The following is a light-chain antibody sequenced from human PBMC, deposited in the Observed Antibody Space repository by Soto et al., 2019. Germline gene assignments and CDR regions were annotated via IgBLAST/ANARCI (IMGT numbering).Light chain of an antibody. Sequence: LTQPHSVSESPGQSVTISCTGTPSDVGASNYVSWYQQQPGKAPKLMISEVSKRPSGVPDRFAGSTSGNTASLTVSWRQAEDEADHYCSSSAGTKNMVFGAGTKLTVL. V-gene: IGLV2-8*01. CDR2: EVS. J-gene: IGLJ2*01. CDR1: PSDVGASNY. CDR3: SSSAGTKNMV.